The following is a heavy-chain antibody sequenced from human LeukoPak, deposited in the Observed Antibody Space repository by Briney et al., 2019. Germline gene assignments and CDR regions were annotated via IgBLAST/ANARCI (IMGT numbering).Heavy chain of an antibody. CDR2: ISSSGTPI. CDR3: AREKTACGGDCYDS. CDR1: GFTFSNE. D-gene: IGHD2-21*01. Sequence: GGSLRLSCAASGFTFSNEMNWVRQAPGKGLEWVSYISSSGTPIHYADSVKGRFTISRDNAKNSLFLQMNGLRAEDTAVYYCAREKTACGGDCYDSWGQGTLVTVSS. V-gene: IGHV3-48*03. J-gene: IGHJ4*02.